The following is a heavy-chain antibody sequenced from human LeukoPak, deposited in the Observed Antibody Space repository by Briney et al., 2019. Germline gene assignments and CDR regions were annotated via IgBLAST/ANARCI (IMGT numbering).Heavy chain of an antibody. CDR2: ITNRGDRT. V-gene: IGHV3-23*01. J-gene: IGHJ4*02. CDR3: AKDADWRPAAD. Sequence: GGSLRLSCAASGFTFSSSAMSWVRQAPGKGLEWVSSITNRGDRTYYADAVRGQFTISRDNSKSTLFLQMRSLRVEDTAIYYCAKDADWRPAADWGQGTLVIVSS. CDR1: GFTFSSSA. D-gene: IGHD2-2*01.